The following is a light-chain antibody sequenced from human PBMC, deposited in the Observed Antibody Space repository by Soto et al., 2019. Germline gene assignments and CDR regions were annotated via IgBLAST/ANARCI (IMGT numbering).Light chain of an antibody. V-gene: IGKV3-20*01. Sequence: EIVLTKSPGTLYLSPGEIATLSCRASQSVSTSYLAWYQQKPRQAPRLLIYGASSKATGITATFSGSGSGTDLPLTISRLEPEDFAVYYCQQYGSSLLFTFGPGTKV. CDR2: GAS. J-gene: IGKJ3*01. CDR3: QQYGSSLLFT. CDR1: QSVSTSY.